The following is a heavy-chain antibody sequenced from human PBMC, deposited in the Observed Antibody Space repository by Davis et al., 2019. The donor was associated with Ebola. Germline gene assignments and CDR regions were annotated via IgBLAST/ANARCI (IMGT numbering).Heavy chain of an antibody. D-gene: IGHD3-22*01. Sequence: GGSLRLSCAASGFTFRSYAMNWVRQAPGKGLEWVGRIKSKTDGGTTDYAAPVKGRFTISRDDSKNTLYLQMNSLKTEDTAVYYCTTGAYYDSSAQNNWGQGTLVTVSS. CDR2: IKSKTDGGTT. V-gene: IGHV3-15*01. CDR1: GFTFRSYA. J-gene: IGHJ4*02. CDR3: TTGAYYDSSAQNN.